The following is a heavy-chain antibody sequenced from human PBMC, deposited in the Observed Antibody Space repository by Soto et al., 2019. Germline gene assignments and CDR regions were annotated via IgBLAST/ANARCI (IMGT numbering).Heavy chain of an antibody. CDR1: GYTFTSYA. D-gene: IGHD3-10*01. V-gene: IGHV1-3*01. CDR2: INAGNGNT. Sequence: ASVKVSCKASGYTFTSYAMHWVLQAPGQRLEWMGWINAGNGNTKYSQKFQGRVIITRDTSASTVYMELSSLRSEDTAVYYCARAHFNYYGSESHFDWFDPWGQGTLVTVSS. J-gene: IGHJ5*02. CDR3: ARAHFNYYGSESHFDWFDP.